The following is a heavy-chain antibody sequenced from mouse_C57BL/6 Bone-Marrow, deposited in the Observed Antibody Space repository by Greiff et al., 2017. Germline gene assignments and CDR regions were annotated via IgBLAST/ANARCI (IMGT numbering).Heavy chain of an antibody. Sequence: VQLQESGPGLVQPSQSLSITCTVSGFSLTSYGVHWVRQSPGKGLEWLGVIWSGGSTDYNAAFISRLSISKDNSKSQVFFKMNSLQADDTAIYYWASPDCAYAMDYWGKGTSVTVSS. V-gene: IGHV2-2*01. CDR2: IWSGGST. J-gene: IGHJ4*01. CDR1: GFSLTSYG. CDR3: ASPDCAYAMDY.